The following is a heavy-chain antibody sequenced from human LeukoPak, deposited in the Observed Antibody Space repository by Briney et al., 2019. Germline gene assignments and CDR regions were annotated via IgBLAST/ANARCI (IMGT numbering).Heavy chain of an antibody. CDR3: ARICSSSCYGAFDI. CDR2: IYYSGST. D-gene: IGHD6-13*01. CDR1: GGSISSYY. Sequence: PSETLSLTCTVSGGSISSYYWSWIRQPPGKGLEWIGYIYYSGSTNYNPSLKSRATISVDTSKNQFSLKLSSVTAADTAVYYCARICSSSCYGAFDIWGQGTMVTVSS. V-gene: IGHV4-59*01. J-gene: IGHJ3*02.